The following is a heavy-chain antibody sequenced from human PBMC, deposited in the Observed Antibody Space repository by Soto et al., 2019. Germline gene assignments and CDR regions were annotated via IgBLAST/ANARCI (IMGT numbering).Heavy chain of an antibody. D-gene: IGHD6-19*01. J-gene: IGHJ4*02. V-gene: IGHV4-34*01. Sequence: SETLSLSCAVYGGSFSGYYWGWIRQPPGKGLEWIGYINHSGSTNYNPSLNSRLTISVDASENQFSLKLSSVTAADTAVYYCARDTQREQWLANFDYWGQGTLVTVSS. CDR2: INHSGST. CDR3: ARDTQREQWLANFDY. CDR1: GGSFSGYY.